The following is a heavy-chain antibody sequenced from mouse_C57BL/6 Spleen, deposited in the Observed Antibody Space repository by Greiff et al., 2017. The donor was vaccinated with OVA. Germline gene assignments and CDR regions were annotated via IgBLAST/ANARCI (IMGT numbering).Heavy chain of an antibody. J-gene: IGHJ3*01. V-gene: IGHV1-55*01. CDR3: ARLDAY. CDR2: IYPGSGST. CDR1: GYTFTSYW. Sequence: QVQLQQPGAELVKPGASVKMPCKASGYTFTSYWITWVKQRPGQGLEWIGDIYPGSGSTNYNEKFKSKATLTVDTPSSTAYLQLSSLTSEDSAVYYCARLDAYWGQGTLVTVSA.